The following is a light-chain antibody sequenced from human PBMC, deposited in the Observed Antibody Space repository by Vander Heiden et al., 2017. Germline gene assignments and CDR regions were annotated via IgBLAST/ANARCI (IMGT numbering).Light chain of an antibody. J-gene: IGLJ2*01. Sequence: QSALTQPPSVSGSPGQSITISCTGTSSDVGGYNYVSWYQQHPGKAPKLMMYDVSNRPSGVSNRFSGSKSGNTASLTISGLQAKDEADYYCSSYTSSRTVVFGGGTKLTVL. CDR2: DVS. CDR1: SSDVGGYNY. V-gene: IGLV2-14*01. CDR3: SSYTSSRTVV.